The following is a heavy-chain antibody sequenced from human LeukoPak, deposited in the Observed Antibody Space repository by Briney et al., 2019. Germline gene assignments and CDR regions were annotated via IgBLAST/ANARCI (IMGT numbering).Heavy chain of an antibody. D-gene: IGHD3-3*01. CDR2: IGTAGDT. Sequence: GGSLRLSCAASGFTFSSYDMHWVRQATGKGLEWVSAIGTAGDTYYPGSVKGRFTISRENAKNSLYLQMNSLRAGDTAVYYCTTAYDFWSGNDAFDIWGQGTMVTVSS. CDR1: GFTFSSYD. V-gene: IGHV3-13*01. CDR3: TTAYDFWSGNDAFDI. J-gene: IGHJ3*02.